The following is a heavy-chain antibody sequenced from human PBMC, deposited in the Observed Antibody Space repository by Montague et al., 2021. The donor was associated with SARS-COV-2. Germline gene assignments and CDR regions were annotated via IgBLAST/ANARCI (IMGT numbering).Heavy chain of an antibody. CDR2: ICYGGXT. D-gene: IGHD4-23*01. Sequence: SETLSLTCSVSSDSISSRSYCWAWIRQSPGKGLEWIGNICYGGXTXYXXXXRXRVVMSAGTSKSQFSLKLYSVTAADTSIYYCARRRDRSTVVSPAVFDLWGQGTMVIVSS. J-gene: IGHJ3*01. CDR1: SDSISSRSYC. V-gene: IGHV4-39*01. CDR3: ARRRDRSTVVSPAVFDL.